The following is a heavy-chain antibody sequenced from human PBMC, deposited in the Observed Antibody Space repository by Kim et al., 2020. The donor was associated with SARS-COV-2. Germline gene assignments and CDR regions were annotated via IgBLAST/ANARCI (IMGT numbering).Heavy chain of an antibody. V-gene: IGHV3-33*01. CDR1: GFTFSSYG. J-gene: IGHJ4*02. CDR2: IWDDAGNK. Sequence: GGSLRLSCAASGFTFSSYGMRWVRQAPGKGLEWVAVIWDDAGNKFYADSVKGRFTISRDNSKSTLYLQMNSLRAEDTAVYYCARNVTGDNNNPCWYWGKG. CDR3: ARNVTGDNNNPCWY. D-gene: IGHD1-20*01.